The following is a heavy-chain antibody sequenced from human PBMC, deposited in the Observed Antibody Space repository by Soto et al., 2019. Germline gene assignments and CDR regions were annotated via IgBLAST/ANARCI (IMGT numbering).Heavy chain of an antibody. D-gene: IGHD4-4*01. CDR1: GFTFSSYA. Sequence: QVQLVESRGGVVQPGRSLRLSCAASGFTFSSYAMHWVRQAPGKGLEWVAVISYDGSNKYYTDSVKGRFTISRDNSKITLYLQMNSLRAEDTAVYYCARPLWRDDYNWGYFDLWGRGTLVTVSS. J-gene: IGHJ2*01. V-gene: IGHV3-30-3*01. CDR2: ISYDGSNK. CDR3: ARPLWRDDYNWGYFDL.